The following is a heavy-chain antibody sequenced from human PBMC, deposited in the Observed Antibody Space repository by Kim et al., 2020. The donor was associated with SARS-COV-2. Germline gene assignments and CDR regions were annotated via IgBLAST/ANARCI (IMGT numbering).Heavy chain of an antibody. CDR3: AGRRGQSSNWYFDL. CDR2: INHSAGT. CDR1: GGSFSDYY. D-gene: IGHD3-10*01. Sequence: SETLSLTCAFYGGSFSDYYWSYFRRPPGKGLEWIGGINHSAGTNYNPSRTTRVTISVDTSRNQFSLNLNSVTAPDTAEYYCAGRRGQSSNWYFDLWGRGTLVSVSS. J-gene: IGHJ2*01. V-gene: IGHV4-34*01.